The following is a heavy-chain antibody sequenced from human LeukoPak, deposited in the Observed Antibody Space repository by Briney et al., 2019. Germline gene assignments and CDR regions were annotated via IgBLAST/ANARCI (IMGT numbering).Heavy chain of an antibody. CDR3: GVGRLGYYYYMDV. V-gene: IGHV1-69*13. J-gene: IGHJ6*03. CDR1: GGTFSSYA. D-gene: IGHD3-10*01. CDR2: IIPIFGTA. Sequence: SVKVSCKASGGTFSSYAISWVRQAPGQGLEWMGGIIPIFGTANYAQKFQGRVTITADESTSTAYMELSSLRSEDTAVYYCGVGRLGYYYYMDVWGKGTTVTVSS.